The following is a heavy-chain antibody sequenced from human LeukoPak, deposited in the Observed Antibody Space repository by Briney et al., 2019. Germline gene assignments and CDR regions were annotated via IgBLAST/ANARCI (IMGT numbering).Heavy chain of an antibody. Sequence: PSETLSLTCTVSGGSIRTYYWSWIRQPPGKGLEWIGYIYYSGNTNYNPSLKSRVTVSVDSSKNQFSLKLSSVTAADTAVYYCSRRLYSADSYTRAFYYYYYGMDVWGQGTTVTVS. V-gene: IGHV4-59*01. CDR3: SRRLYSADSYTRAFYYYYYGMDV. CDR1: GGSIRTYY. CDR2: IYYSGNT. D-gene: IGHD6-13*01. J-gene: IGHJ6*02.